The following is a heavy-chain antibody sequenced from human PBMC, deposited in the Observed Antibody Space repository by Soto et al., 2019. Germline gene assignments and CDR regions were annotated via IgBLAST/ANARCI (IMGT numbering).Heavy chain of an antibody. J-gene: IGHJ3*02. D-gene: IGHD3-10*01. V-gene: IGHV4-59*08. Sequence: QVQLQESGPGLVEPSETLSLTCTVSGGSISSYYWSWIRQPPGKGLEWIGYIYYSGSTNYNPSLKSRVTISVDTSKNQFSLKLSSVTAADTAVYYCARRYGVAFDIWGQGTMVTVSS. CDR2: IYYSGST. CDR3: ARRYGVAFDI. CDR1: GGSISSYY.